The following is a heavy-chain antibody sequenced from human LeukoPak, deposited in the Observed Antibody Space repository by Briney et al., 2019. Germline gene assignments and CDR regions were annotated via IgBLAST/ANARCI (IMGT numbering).Heavy chain of an antibody. CDR1: GFTFDDYA. CDR3: ARDIVVVPAAIITGAFDY. Sequence: GRSLRLSCAASGFTFDDYAMHWVRQAPGKGLEWVSGISWNSGSIGYADSVKGRFTISRDNAKNSLYLQMNSLRAEDTAVYYCARDIVVVPAAIITGAFDYWGQGTLVTVSS. D-gene: IGHD2-2*01. J-gene: IGHJ4*02. V-gene: IGHV3-9*01. CDR2: ISWNSGSI.